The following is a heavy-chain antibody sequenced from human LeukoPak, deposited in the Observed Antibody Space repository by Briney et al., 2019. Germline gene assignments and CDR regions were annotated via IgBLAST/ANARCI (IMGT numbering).Heavy chain of an antibody. J-gene: IGHJ3*02. CDR1: GFTFSGSA. CDR2: IKSKANSYAT. V-gene: IGHV3-73*01. D-gene: IGHD2-21*01. CDR3: TRLEVVVINLDAFDI. Sequence: GGSLRLSCAASGFTFSGSAMHWVRQASGKGLGWVGRIKSKANSYATAYAASVKGRFTISRDDSKNTAYLQMNSLKTEDTAVYYCTRLEVVVINLDAFDIWGQGTMVTVSS.